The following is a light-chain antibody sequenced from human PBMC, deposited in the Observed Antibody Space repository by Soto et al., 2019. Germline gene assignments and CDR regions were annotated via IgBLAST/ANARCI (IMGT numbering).Light chain of an antibody. V-gene: IGKV3-11*01. Sequence: EIVLTQSPATLSLSPVERAILSCMASQSVSTFLAWFQQKPGQPPRLLIYNASNRTTGIPARFSGSGSGTDFTLTISSLEPEDFAVYYCQQRGDWPPITFGQGTRLEIK. CDR1: QSVSTF. J-gene: IGKJ5*01. CDR2: NAS. CDR3: QQRGDWPPIT.